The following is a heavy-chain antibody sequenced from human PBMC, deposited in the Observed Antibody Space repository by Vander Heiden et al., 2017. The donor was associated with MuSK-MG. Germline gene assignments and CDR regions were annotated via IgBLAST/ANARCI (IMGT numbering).Heavy chain of an antibody. CDR1: GGTFSSYA. Sequence: QVQLVQSGAEVKKPGSSVKVSCKASGGTFSSYAISWVRHAPGQGREWMGRIIPILGIAHYAKKFQGRGTITADKSTRTAYRELRSLRSEETAVSDCARVQPDDDDSSGYLHFDYWGHVSMITVFS. D-gene: IGHD3-22*01. CDR2: IIPILGIA. V-gene: IGHV1-69*04. J-gene: IGHJ4*01. CDR3: ARVQPDDDDSSGYLHFDY.